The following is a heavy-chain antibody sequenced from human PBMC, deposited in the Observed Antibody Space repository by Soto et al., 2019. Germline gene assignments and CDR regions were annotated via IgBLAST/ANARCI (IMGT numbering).Heavy chain of an antibody. CDR3: ARTGDSSGSYTFAF. CDR1: GYTFTNYF. CDR2: LNPSGGST. D-gene: IGHD3-22*01. Sequence: ASVKVSCKASGYTFTNYFIHWVRQAPGQGLEWMGILNPSGGSTNYAPKFQGRVTVTRDTSTSTVHMELSSLKSEDTAVYYCARTGDSSGSYTFAFWGQGTLVTVSS. J-gene: IGHJ4*02. V-gene: IGHV1-46*01.